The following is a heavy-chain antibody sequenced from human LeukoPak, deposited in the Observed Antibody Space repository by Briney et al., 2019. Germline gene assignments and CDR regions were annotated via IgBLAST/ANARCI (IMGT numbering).Heavy chain of an antibody. V-gene: IGHV4-34*01. CDR2: INHSGST. CDR3: ARDSPALATSFDY. J-gene: IGHJ4*02. CDR1: GGSFSGYY. Sequence: SETLSLTCAVYGGSFSGYYWSWIRQPPGKGLEWIGEINHSGSTNYNPSLKSRVTISVDTSKNQFSLKLSSVTAADTAVYYCARDSPALATSFDYWGQGTLVTVSS. D-gene: IGHD5-12*01.